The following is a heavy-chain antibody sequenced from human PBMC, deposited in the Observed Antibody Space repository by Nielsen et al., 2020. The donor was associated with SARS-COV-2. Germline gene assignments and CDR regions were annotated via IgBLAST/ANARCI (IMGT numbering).Heavy chain of an antibody. J-gene: IGHJ3*02. Sequence: SETLSLTCTVSGGSISSGDYYWSWTRQPPGKGLEWIGYIYYSGSTYYNPSLKSRVTISVDTSKNQFSLKLSSVTAADTAVYYCARPFTMSDAFDIWGQGTMVTVSS. CDR3: ARPFTMSDAFDI. CDR2: IYYSGST. D-gene: IGHD3-22*01. V-gene: IGHV4-30-4*01. CDR1: GGSISSGDYY.